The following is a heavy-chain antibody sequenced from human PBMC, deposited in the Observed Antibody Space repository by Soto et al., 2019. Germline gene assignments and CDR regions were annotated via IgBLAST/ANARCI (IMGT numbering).Heavy chain of an antibody. CDR2: IWYDGSNK. CDR3: ARGVVVAASGAFDI. CDR1: GFTFSSYA. D-gene: IGHD2-15*01. V-gene: IGHV3-33*01. Sequence: QVQLVESGGGVAQSGRSLRLSCAASGFTFSSYAMHWVRQAPGKGLQWVAVIWYDGSNKYYADSVKGRFTISRDNSKNTLYLEINSLRAEDTAVYWCARGVVVAASGAFDIWGQGTMVTVSS. J-gene: IGHJ3*02.